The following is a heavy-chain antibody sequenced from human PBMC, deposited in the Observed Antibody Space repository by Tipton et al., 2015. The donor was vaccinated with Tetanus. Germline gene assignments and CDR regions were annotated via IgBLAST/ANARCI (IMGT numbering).Heavy chain of an antibody. CDR2: IFHSGST. CDR1: GGSITDKKYY. V-gene: IGHV4-61*01. D-gene: IGHD2-2*01. CDR3: ARRSYCSSSRCFDAFDL. Sequence: TLSLTCTVSGGSITDKKYYWSWIRQPPGKGLEWIAYIFHSGSTNYSPSRKSRVAISMDTSKNQISLKLSSVTAADTAVYYCARRSYCSSSRCFDAFDLWGQGTMVTVSS. J-gene: IGHJ3*01.